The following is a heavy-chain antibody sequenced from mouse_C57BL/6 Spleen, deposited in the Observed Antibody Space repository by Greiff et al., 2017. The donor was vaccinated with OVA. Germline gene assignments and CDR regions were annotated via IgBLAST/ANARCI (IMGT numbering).Heavy chain of an antibody. CDR2: IYPGSGNT. CDR3: ARSSYYSNYEDY. V-gene: IGHV1-76*01. J-gene: IGHJ2*01. Sequence: VQLQQSGAELVRPGASVKLSCKASGYTFTDYYINWVKQRPGQGLEWIARIYPGSGNTYYNEKFKGKATLTAEKSSSTAYMQLSSLTSEDSAVYFCARSSYYSNYEDYWGQGTTLTGSS. CDR1: GYTFTDYY. D-gene: IGHD2-5*01.